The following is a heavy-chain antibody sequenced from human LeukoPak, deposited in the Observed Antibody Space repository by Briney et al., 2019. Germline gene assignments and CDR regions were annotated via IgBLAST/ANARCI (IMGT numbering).Heavy chain of an antibody. CDR1: GASISSSNYY. D-gene: IGHD4-23*01. Sequence: RSSETLSRTCTVSGASISSSNYYWGWIRQPPGKGLEWIGNIYYNGIRYYNPSLRSRLTFSVDTSKNHFSLKLSSVTAADTAVYYCARLLGNSAEYFHRWGQGTLVIVSS. J-gene: IGHJ1*01. V-gene: IGHV4-39*02. CDR2: IYYNGIR. CDR3: ARLLGNSAEYFHR.